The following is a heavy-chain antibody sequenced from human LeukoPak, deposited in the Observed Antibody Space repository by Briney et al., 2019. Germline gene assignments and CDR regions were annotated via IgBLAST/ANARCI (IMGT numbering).Heavy chain of an antibody. J-gene: IGHJ4*02. Sequence: PGGSLRLSCAASGFTFSSYGMPWVRQAPGKGLEWVAVIWYDGSNKYYADSVKGRFTISRDNSKNTLYLQMNSLRAEDTAVYYCAKTPRLLYSYGYGVDYWGQGTLVTVSS. CDR2: IWYDGSNK. V-gene: IGHV3-33*06. CDR1: GFTFSSYG. D-gene: IGHD5-18*01. CDR3: AKTPRLLYSYGYGVDY.